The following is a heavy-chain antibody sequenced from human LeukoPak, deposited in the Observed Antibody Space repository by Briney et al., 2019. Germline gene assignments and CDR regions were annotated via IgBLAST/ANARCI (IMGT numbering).Heavy chain of an antibody. CDR3: ARDAAYGYDRFDY. CDR1: GFTFRRYW. Sequence: GGSLRLSCAASGFTFRRYWMSWVRQAPGKGLEWVANIKEDGSDKNYVDSVKGRFTISRDNAKNSLSLQMNSLRAEDTAVYYCARDAAYGYDRFDYWGQGTQVTVSS. V-gene: IGHV3-7*01. J-gene: IGHJ4*02. CDR2: IKEDGSDK. D-gene: IGHD5-18*01.